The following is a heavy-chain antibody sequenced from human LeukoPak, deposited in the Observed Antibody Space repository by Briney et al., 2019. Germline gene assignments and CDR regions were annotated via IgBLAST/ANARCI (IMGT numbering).Heavy chain of an antibody. CDR2: IYHSGST. CDR1: GYSISSGYY. D-gene: IGHD3-16*01. Sequence: SETLSLTCTVSGYSISSGYYWGWIRQPPGKGLEWIGSIYHSGSTNYNPSLKSRVTISVDTSKNQFSLKLSSVTAADTAVYYCARGVITFGGVISWFDPWGQGTLVTVSS. CDR3: ARGVITFGGVISWFDP. V-gene: IGHV4-38-2*02. J-gene: IGHJ5*02.